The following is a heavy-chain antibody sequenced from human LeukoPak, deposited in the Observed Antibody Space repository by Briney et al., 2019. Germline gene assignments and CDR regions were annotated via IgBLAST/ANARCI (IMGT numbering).Heavy chain of an antibody. V-gene: IGHV4-39*01. Sequence: SETLSLTCTVSGGFISSTSYYWGWVRQPPGKGLEWIGSIYYSGSTYYNPSLKSRVTISVDKSKNQFSLTLSSVTAADAAVYFCARHDSTGYYFPPTYGMDVWGQGTTVTVSS. CDR3: ARHDSTGYYFPPTYGMDV. CDR2: IYYSGST. D-gene: IGHD3-22*01. J-gene: IGHJ6*02. CDR1: GGFISSTSYY.